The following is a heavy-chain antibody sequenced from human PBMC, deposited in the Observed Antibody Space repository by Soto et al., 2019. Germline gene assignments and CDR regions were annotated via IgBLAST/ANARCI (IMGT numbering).Heavy chain of an antibody. Sequence: QVQLVQSGAEVKKPGSSVKVSCKASGGTFSSYTISWVRQAPGQGLEWMGRIIPILGIANYAQKFQGRVTNTGEKTTEHTLQGPRSPEIGGKAGEFLGRGPVAAIFSAEERTWFGPWGQGTLVTVSS. V-gene: IGHV1-69*02. J-gene: IGHJ5*02. CDR2: IIPILGIA. D-gene: IGHD2-21*02. CDR1: GGTFSSYT. CDR3: GRGPVAAIFSAEERTWFGP.